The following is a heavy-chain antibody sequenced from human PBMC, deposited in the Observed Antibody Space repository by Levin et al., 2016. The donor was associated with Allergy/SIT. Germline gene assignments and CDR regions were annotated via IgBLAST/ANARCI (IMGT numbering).Heavy chain of an antibody. J-gene: IGHJ4*02. D-gene: IGHD4-17*01. CDR3: AREGHGGYSTNPFFDC. Sequence: VRQMSGKGLQWMGIIYPGDSETRYNPLFQGRVTISADKSINTAYLQWSSLKASDTAIYYCAREGHGGYSTNPFFDCWGQGTPVTVSS. V-gene: IGHV5-51*01. CDR2: IYPGDSET.